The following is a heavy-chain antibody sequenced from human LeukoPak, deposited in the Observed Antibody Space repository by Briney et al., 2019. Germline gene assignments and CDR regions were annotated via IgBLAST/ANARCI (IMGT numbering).Heavy chain of an antibody. V-gene: IGHV3-23*01. CDR2: MSGSGGTT. CDR1: GFTFSSYA. Sequence: GGSLRLSCAASGFTFSSYAMSWVRQAPGKGLEWVSAMSGSGGTTYYADSVKGRFTISRDNSKNTLSLQMNSLRAEDTAVYYCARDGAYCGGDCYSYFDYWGQGILVTISS. CDR3: ARDGAYCGGDCYSYFDY. J-gene: IGHJ4*02. D-gene: IGHD2-21*02.